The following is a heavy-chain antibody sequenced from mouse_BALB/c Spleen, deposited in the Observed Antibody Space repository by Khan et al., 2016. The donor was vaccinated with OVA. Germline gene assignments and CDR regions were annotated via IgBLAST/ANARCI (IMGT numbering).Heavy chain of an antibody. D-gene: IGHD1-1*02. CDR2: IDPANGDT. CDR1: GFNIKDTY. Sequence: EVQLQQSGAELVKPGASVKLSCTASGFNIKDTYIHWVKERPEQGPEWIGRIDPANGDTKYDPKFQGKATIAADPSSNTASLQLSSLTSEDTAVYYCDTLDGSPFTYWGQGTLVTVSA. J-gene: IGHJ3*01. CDR3: DTLDGSPFTY. V-gene: IGHV14-3*02.